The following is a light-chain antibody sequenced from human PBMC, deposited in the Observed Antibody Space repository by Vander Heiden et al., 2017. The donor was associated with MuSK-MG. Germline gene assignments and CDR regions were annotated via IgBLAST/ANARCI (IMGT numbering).Light chain of an antibody. Sequence: SYVLTQPPSVSVAPGKTARITCGGNNLGRKSVHWYQQKPGQAPVLVIYYDSVRPSGIPERFSGSNSGNTATLTISRVEAGDEADYYCQVCDSSSDHVVFGGGTKLSVL. CDR1: NLGRKS. V-gene: IGLV3-21*04. CDR2: YDS. J-gene: IGLJ2*01. CDR3: QVCDSSSDHVV.